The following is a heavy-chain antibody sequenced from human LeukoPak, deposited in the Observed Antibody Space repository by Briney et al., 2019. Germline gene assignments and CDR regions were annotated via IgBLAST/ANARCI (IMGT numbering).Heavy chain of an antibody. D-gene: IGHD6-13*01. CDR2: IYHSGTT. CDR3: ARADGYSNWFDP. CDR1: GGSISDYY. V-gene: IGHV4-59*01. J-gene: IGHJ5*02. Sequence: SETLSLTCTVSGGSISDYYWSWIRQSPGKGLEWIGYIYHSGTTSYNPSLKSRVTISVDTSKNQFSLKLSSVTAADTAVYYCARADGYSNWFDPWGQGTLVTVSS.